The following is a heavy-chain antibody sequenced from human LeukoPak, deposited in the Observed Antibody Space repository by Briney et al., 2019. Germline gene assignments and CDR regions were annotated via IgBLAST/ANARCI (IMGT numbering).Heavy chain of an antibody. CDR3: ARGTLMVGP. V-gene: IGHV4-59*12. CDR1: GGSIGSYY. D-gene: IGHD2-8*01. J-gene: IGHJ5*02. Sequence: SETLSLTCTVSGGSIGSYYWSWIRQPPGKGLEWIGYINYSGTTNYNPSLKGRVTISVDTSKNQFSLKLSSVTAADTAVYYCARGTLMVGPWGQGTQVTVS. CDR2: INYSGTT.